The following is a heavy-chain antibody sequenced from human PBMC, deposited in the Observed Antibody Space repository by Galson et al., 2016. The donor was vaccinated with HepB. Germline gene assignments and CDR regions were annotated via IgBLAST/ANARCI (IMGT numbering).Heavy chain of an antibody. CDR3: ARDSFTIFGVTPNWFDP. V-gene: IGHV3-30*03. CDR2: ISYDGSKK. J-gene: IGHJ5*02. Sequence: SLRLSCAASGFTFSTYGMHWVRQAPGKGLEWVAVISYDGSKKYYADSVKGRFTISRDNSKNTLYLQMNSLRAEDTAVYYCARDSFTIFGVTPNWFDPWGQGTLVTVSS. D-gene: IGHD3-3*01. CDR1: GFTFSTYG.